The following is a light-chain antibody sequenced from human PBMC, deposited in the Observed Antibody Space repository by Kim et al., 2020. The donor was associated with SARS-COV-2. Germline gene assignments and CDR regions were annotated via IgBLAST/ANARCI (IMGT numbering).Light chain of an antibody. V-gene: IGKV3-15*01. Sequence: EIVMTQSPATLSVSPGERATLSCRASQSLSTHLAWYQQKPGQAPRLLIYDASIRATGVPARFSGSGSGTDFTLTISSLQSEDFATYYCQQYHNWYAFGQGTKVDIK. CDR3: QQYHNWYA. CDR2: DAS. J-gene: IGKJ2*01. CDR1: QSLSTH.